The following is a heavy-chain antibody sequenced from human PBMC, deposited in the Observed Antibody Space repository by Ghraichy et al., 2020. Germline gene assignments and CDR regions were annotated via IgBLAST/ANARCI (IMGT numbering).Heavy chain of an antibody. D-gene: IGHD6-13*01. CDR2: ISGYNGNT. CDR3: ARGGGDPIAEAGKHLDY. Sequence: ASVKVSCKASGYTFITYGITWVRQAPGQGLEWMGWISGYNGNTKYTQIFQDRVTMTKDTPTSTAYMELRNLRSDDTAVYYCARGGGDPIAEAGKHLDYWGQGTLVTVSS. V-gene: IGHV1-18*04. J-gene: IGHJ4*02. CDR1: GYTFITYG.